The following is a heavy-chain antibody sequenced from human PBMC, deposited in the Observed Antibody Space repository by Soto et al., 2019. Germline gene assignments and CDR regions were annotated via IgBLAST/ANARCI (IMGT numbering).Heavy chain of an antibody. J-gene: IGHJ4*02. D-gene: IGHD5-18*01. CDR2: IIPIFGTA. V-gene: IGHV1-69*01. CDR3: ARGREIQRWKRSGAGYFDY. CDR1: GGTFSSYA. Sequence: QVQLVQSGAEVKKPGSSVKVSCKASGGTFSSYAISWVRQAPGQGLEWMGGIIPIFGTANYAQKFQGRVTSTADESTSTAYLELSSLRCVDTAVYYGARGREIQRWKRSGAGYFDYWGQGTLVTVSS.